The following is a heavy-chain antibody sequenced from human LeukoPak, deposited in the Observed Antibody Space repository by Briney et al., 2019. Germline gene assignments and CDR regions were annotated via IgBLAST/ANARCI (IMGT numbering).Heavy chain of an antibody. CDR1: GGSFSGNY. V-gene: IGHV4-34*01. D-gene: IGHD6-13*01. CDR3: ASGIAAAGHDAFDI. J-gene: IGHJ3*02. CDR2: INHSGST. Sequence: SETLSLTCAVYGGSFSGNYWSWIRQPPGKGLEWIGEINHSGSTNYNPSLKSRVTISVDTSKNQFSLKLSSVTAADTAVYYCASGIAAAGHDAFDIWGQGTMVTVSS.